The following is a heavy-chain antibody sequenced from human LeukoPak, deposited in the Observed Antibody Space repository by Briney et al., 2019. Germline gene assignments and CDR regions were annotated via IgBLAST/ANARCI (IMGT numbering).Heavy chain of an antibody. V-gene: IGHV3-48*02. CDR1: GFTFSSYS. D-gene: IGHD6-19*01. Sequence: GGSLRLSCAASGFTFSSYSMNWVRQAPGKGLEWVSYISSSSSTIYYADSVKGRFTISRDNAKNSLYLQMNSLRDEDTAVYYCARLPGYSSGWFVDYFDYWGQGTLVTVSS. CDR3: ARLPGYSSGWFVDYFDY. J-gene: IGHJ4*02. CDR2: ISSSSSTI.